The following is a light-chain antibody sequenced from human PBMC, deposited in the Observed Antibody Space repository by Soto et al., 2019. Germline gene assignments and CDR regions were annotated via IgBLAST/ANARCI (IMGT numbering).Light chain of an antibody. CDR3: QQYFSAHLT. Sequence: DIVMTQSPASLAVSLGERATINCKSSQSLLNSANDTIHLAWYQQKPGQPPKLLIWRASTRDSGVPDRFSGSGSGTDFPLTINSLQAEDVATYYCQQYFSAHLTFGGGTKVEI. J-gene: IGKJ4*01. CDR1: QSLLNSANDTIH. V-gene: IGKV4-1*01. CDR2: RAS.